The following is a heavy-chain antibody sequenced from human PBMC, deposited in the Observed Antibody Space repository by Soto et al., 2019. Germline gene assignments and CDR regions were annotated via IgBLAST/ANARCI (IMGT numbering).Heavy chain of an antibody. CDR2: FDPEDGET. Sequence: VASVKVSCKVSGYTLTELSMHWVRQAPGKGLEWMGGFDPEDGETIYAQKFQGRVTMTEDTSTDTAYMELSSLRSEDTAVYYCATRTALRYFDWLARGAFDIWGQETMVTVSS. CDR1: GYTLTELS. J-gene: IGHJ3*02. V-gene: IGHV1-24*01. D-gene: IGHD3-9*01. CDR3: ATRTALRYFDWLARGAFDI.